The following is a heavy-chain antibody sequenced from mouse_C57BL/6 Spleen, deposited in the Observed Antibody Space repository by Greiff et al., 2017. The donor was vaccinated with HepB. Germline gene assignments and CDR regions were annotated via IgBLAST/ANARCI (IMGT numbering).Heavy chain of an antibody. V-gene: IGHV1-9*01. CDR1: GYTFTGYW. D-gene: IGHD1-1*01. Sequence: QVQLKESGAELMKPGASVKLSCKATGYTFTGYWIEWVKQRPGHGLEWIGEILPGSGSTNYNEKFKGKATFTADTSSNTAYMQLSSLTTEDSAIYYCAGRFCYGSSDGGACLAYWGQGTLVTVSA. CDR3: AGRFCYGSSDGGACLAY. CDR2: ILPGSGST. J-gene: IGHJ3*01.